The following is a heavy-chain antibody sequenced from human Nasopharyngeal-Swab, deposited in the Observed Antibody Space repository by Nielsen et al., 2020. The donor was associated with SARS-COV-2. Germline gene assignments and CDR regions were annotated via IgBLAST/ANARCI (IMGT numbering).Heavy chain of an antibody. J-gene: IGHJ4*02. CDR2: IYWDDDK. D-gene: IGHD5-18*01. CDR1: GFSLSTSGVG. Sequence: SGPTLVKPTETLRLTCTFSGFSLSTSGVGVGWIRQPPGKALEWLALIYWDDDKRYSPSLKSRLTITKDTSKNQVVLTMTNMDPVDTATYYCARGTAMVTAFDYCGQGTLVTVSS. CDR3: ARGTAMVTAFDY. V-gene: IGHV2-5*02.